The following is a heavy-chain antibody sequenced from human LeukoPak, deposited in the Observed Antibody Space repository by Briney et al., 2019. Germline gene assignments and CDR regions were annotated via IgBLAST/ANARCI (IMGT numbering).Heavy chain of an antibody. CDR2: ISYEVGNK. J-gene: IGHJ4*02. CDR1: GFTFSSYA. CDR3: ARDRGPIGAARPYYFDY. Sequence: HPGRCLRLSCAAAGFTFSSYAMHWVRQAPGKGREWDAVISYEVGNKYYADSVKDRFTISRDNSKNTLSLQMNSLRAEDTAVYYCARDRGPIGAARPYYFDYWGQGTLVTVSS. D-gene: IGHD6-13*01. V-gene: IGHV3-30*04.